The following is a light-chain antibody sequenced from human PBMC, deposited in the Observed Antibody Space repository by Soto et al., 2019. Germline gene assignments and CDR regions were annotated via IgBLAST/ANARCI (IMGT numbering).Light chain of an antibody. CDR2: RAS. V-gene: IGKV3-15*01. Sequence: EIVMTQSPATLSVSPGERATLSCRASQSVDTNLAWYQQTPGQAPRLLIYRASTRATGVPARFSGSGSGTEYSLTVNNLEPEDYAVYYWQQYGSSPRTFGQGTKLEIK. CDR1: QSVDTN. J-gene: IGKJ2*01. CDR3: QQYGSSPRT.